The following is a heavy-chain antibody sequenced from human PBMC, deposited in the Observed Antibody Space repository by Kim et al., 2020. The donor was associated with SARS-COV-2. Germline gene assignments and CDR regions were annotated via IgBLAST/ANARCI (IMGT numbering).Heavy chain of an antibody. CDR2: SSTSGGRT. D-gene: IGHD2-21*02. J-gene: IGHJ4*02. V-gene: IGHV3-23*01. Sequence: GGSLRLSCAASGFTFTSYTMSWVRQAPGKGLEWVSSSTSGGRTSYADSVKGRFTISRDNSKNTLSSQMNSLGAEDTAVYYCANALGLWGQGTLVTVSS. CDR3: ANALGL. CDR1: GFTFTSYT.